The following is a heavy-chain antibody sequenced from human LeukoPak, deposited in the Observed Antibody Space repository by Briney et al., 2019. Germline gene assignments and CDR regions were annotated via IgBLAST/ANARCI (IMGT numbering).Heavy chain of an antibody. Sequence: LPGRSLRLSCAASGFTFSNYAMHWVRQAPGKGPEWVTIISYDGSNKYYADSVKGRFTISRDNAKNSLYLQMNSLRAEDTAVYYCAETYGSGSYLGYWGQGTLVTVSS. CDR3: AETYGSGSYLGY. J-gene: IGHJ4*02. D-gene: IGHD3-10*01. CDR1: GFTFSNYA. V-gene: IGHV3-30*18. CDR2: ISYDGSNK.